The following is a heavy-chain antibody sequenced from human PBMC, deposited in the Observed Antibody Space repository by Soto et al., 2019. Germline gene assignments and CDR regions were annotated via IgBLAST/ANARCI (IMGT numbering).Heavy chain of an antibody. CDR3: AKDLIENNGVWERFYM. J-gene: IGHJ3*02. V-gene: IGHV3-23*01. D-gene: IGHD2-8*01. CDR2: LVGSGADI. Sequence: EVQLLESGGGLVQPGGSLRLSCAASGFNFPAYAMNWVRQAPGKGLQWVSGLVGSGADINYADSVRGRFTVSRDNSRNTLYLQMNSLRDEDTAVYYCAKDLIENNGVWERFYMWGRGTKVTVSS. CDR1: GFNFPAYA.